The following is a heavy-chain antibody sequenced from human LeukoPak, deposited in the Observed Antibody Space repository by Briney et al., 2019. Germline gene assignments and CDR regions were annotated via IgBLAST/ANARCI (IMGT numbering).Heavy chain of an antibody. D-gene: IGHD1-26*01. CDR1: GFTFSSYW. V-gene: IGHV3-7*01. CDR3: ARGSSAGASLRHDY. Sequence: PGGSLRLSCAASGFTFSSYWMRWVRQAPGRGLAWVANIKQDGSEENFVDLVKGRFTISRDNAKKSLYLQMNSLRAEDTAVYYCARGSSAGASLRHDYWGQGNLVTVSS. J-gene: IGHJ4*02. CDR2: IKQDGSEE.